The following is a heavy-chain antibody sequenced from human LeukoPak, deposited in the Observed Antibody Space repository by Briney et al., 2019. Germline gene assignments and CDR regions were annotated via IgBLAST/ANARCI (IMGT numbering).Heavy chain of an antibody. D-gene: IGHD3-3*01. V-gene: IGHV4-61*02. J-gene: IGHJ4*02. Sequence: PSETLSLTCTVSGGSISSSSYYWSWIRQPAGKGPEWIGRIYTSGSTNYNPSLKSRVTMSVDTSKNQFSLKLSSVTAADTAVYYCAGTTIFGVVIPPSFDYWGQGTLVTVSS. CDR3: AGTTIFGVVIPPSFDY. CDR2: IYTSGST. CDR1: GGSISSSSYY.